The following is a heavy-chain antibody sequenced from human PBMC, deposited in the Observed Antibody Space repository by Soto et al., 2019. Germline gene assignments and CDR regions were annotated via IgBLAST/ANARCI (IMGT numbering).Heavy chain of an antibody. V-gene: IGHV4-30-4*08. D-gene: IGHD6-13*01. Sequence: PSETLSLTCTVSGGSITSSSYYWGWIRQPPGKGLEWIGYIYYSGSTYYNPSLKSRVTISVDTSKNQFSLKLSSVTAADTAVYYCARDPMSGAAAGTFDYWGQGTLVTVSS. J-gene: IGHJ4*02. CDR3: ARDPMSGAAAGTFDY. CDR1: GGSITSSSYY. CDR2: IYYSGST.